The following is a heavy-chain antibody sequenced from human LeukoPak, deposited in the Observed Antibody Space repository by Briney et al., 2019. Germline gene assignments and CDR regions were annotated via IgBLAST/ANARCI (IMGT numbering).Heavy chain of an antibody. CDR1: GFTFSSYA. CDR3: AKEIPNYYDSSGYLDY. J-gene: IGHJ4*02. Sequence: GGSLRLSCAASGFTFSSYAMSWVRQAPGKGLEWVSAISGSGGSTYYADSVKGRFTISRDNSKNTLYLQVNSLRAEDTAVYYCAKEIPNYYDSSGYLDYWGQGTLVTVSS. CDR2: ISGSGGST. V-gene: IGHV3-23*01. D-gene: IGHD3-22*01.